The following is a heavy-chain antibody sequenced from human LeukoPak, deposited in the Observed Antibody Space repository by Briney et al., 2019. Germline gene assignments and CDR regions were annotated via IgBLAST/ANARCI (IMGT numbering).Heavy chain of an antibody. CDR3: AIHVYGKGMVV. J-gene: IGHJ6*04. V-gene: IGHV4-59*08. D-gene: IGHD4-17*01. CDR1: GGSLNGYY. Sequence: SETLSLTCTVSGGSLNGYYWSWIRQPPGKGLECIGYIHSSEGTAHNASLKSRLTISLDASKNQFSLTLSSVTAADTAVYYCAIHVYGKGMVVWGKGTTVTVSS. CDR2: IHSSEGT.